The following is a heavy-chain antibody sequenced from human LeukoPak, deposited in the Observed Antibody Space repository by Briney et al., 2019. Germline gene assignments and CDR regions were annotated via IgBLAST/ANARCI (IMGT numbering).Heavy chain of an antibody. CDR1: GYTFSNYN. J-gene: IGHJ4*02. CDR2: VNPSGDST. D-gene: IGHD3-10*01. V-gene: IGHV1-46*01. Sequence: ASVKVSCKACGYTFSNYNIHWLRQAPGQGLEWMGIVNPSGDSTNYAQNFQGRVTMTRNTSISTAYMELSSLRSEDTAVYYCARGYGAGYWGQGTLVTVSS. CDR3: ARGYGAGY.